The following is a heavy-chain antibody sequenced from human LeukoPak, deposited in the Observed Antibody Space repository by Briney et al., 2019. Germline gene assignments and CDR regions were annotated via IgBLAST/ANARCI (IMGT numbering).Heavy chain of an antibody. CDR3: VRRNYYDSSGYGTSFDY. V-gene: IGHV1-18*01. CDR2: INAYNVNT. Sequence: VASVKVSCKASGYTFISNGISWVRQAPGQGLEWMGWINAYNVNTNYAQKLQGRVTMTTDTSTNTAYMELRSLRSDDTAVYYCVRRNYYDSSGYGTSFDYWGQGTLVTVSS. CDR1: GYTFISNG. J-gene: IGHJ4*02. D-gene: IGHD3-22*01.